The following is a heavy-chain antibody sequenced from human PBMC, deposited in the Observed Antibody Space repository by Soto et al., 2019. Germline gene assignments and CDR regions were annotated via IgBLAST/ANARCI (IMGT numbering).Heavy chain of an antibody. Sequence: SETLSLTCNVSTDSMTGHYWIWILQPAGKGLEWIGRVYGAGNTNYNPSLTGRVTMSIDTSKKQFSLRMTSLTAADTAVYFCARVFDYWSGFYVYWGQGILVTVSS. J-gene: IGHJ4*02. CDR2: VYGAGNT. V-gene: IGHV4-4*07. D-gene: IGHD3-3*01. CDR1: TDSMTGHY. CDR3: ARVFDYWSGFYVY.